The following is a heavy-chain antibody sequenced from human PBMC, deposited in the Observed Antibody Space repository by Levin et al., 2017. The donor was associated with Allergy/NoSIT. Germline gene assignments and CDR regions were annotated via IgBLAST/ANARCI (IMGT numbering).Heavy chain of an antibody. J-gene: IGHJ6*02. CDR1: GFSVSNYW. D-gene: IGHD3-3*01. V-gene: IGHV3-74*01. Sequence: GGSLRLSCAASGFSVSNYWMHWVRQAPGKGLVWVSRMNSDGTSTGYADSVEGRFTISRDSAKNTLYLQMNSLRAEDTGVYYCARTRDLRNGMDVWGQGTTVTVSS. CDR2: MNSDGTST. CDR3: ARTRDLRNGMDV.